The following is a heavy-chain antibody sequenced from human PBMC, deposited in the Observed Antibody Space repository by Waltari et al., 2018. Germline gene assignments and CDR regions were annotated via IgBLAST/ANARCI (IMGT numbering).Heavy chain of an antibody. Sequence: EVQLLESGGGLVQPGGSLILSCAASGFTFSSYAMSWVRQAQGRGLEWVSAISGSGGSTYYADSVKGRFTISRDNSKNTLYLQMNSLRAEDTAVYYCAKNARLLWFGELQYYFDYWGQGTLVTVSS. CDR2: ISGSGGST. J-gene: IGHJ4*02. CDR1: GFTFSSYA. D-gene: IGHD3-10*01. CDR3: AKNARLLWFGELQYYFDY. V-gene: IGHV3-23*01.